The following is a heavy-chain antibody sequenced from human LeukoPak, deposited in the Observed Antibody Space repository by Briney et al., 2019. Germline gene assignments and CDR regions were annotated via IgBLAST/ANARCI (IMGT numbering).Heavy chain of an antibody. J-gene: IGHJ4*02. CDR1: GYTLTELS. Sequence: ASVKVSCKVSGYTLTELSMHWVRQAPGKGLEWMGGFDPEDGETTYAQKFQGRVTMTEDTSTDTAYMELSSLRSEDTAVYYCATGGGIAVAGQTRLQYWGQGTLVTVSS. V-gene: IGHV1-24*01. D-gene: IGHD6-19*01. CDR2: FDPEDGET. CDR3: ATGGGIAVAGQTRLQY.